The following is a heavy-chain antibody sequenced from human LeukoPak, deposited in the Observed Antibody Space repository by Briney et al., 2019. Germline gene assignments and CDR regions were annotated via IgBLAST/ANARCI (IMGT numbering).Heavy chain of an antibody. Sequence: GRSLRLSCAASGFTFSNYAMHWVRQAPDKGLEWVAVVSYDGSNKYYADSVKGRFTVSRDNSKNTLYLQMNSLRAEDTAVYYCARDQEGFDYWDQGTLVTVSS. CDR2: VSYDGSNK. CDR3: ARDQEGFDY. J-gene: IGHJ4*02. V-gene: IGHV3-30*04. CDR1: GFTFSNYA.